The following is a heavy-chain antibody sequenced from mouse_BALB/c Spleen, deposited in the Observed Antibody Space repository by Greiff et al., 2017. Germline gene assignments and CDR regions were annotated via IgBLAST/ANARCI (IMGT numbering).Heavy chain of an antibody. V-gene: IGHV5-6-3*01. Sequence: EVQLQESGGGLVQPGGSLKLSCAASGFTFSSYGMSWVRQTPDKRLELVATINSNGGSTYYPDSVKGRFTISRDNAKNTLYLQMSSLKSEDTAMYYCAREGYDYDFDYWGQGTTLTVSS. J-gene: IGHJ2*01. CDR2: INSNGGST. CDR1: GFTFSSYG. CDR3: AREGYDYDFDY. D-gene: IGHD2-4*01.